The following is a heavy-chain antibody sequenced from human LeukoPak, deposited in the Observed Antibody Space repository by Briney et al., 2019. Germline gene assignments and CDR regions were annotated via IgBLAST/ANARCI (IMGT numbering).Heavy chain of an antibody. CDR2: INPTTGGT. D-gene: IGHD6-13*01. CDR1: GYTFTSYY. CDR3: ARYGFSTVWQGGWHAFDI. J-gene: IGHJ3*02. Sequence: ASVKVSCKASGYTFTSYYTHWVRQAPGQGLEWMGIINPTTGGTTYAQKFQGRLTMTRDMSTSTVYMELSSLTSEDTAVFYCARYGFSTVWQGGWHAFDIWGQGTVITVSS. V-gene: IGHV1-46*01.